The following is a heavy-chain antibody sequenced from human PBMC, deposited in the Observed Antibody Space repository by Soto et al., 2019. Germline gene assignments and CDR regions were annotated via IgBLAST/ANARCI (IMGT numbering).Heavy chain of an antibody. CDR3: AKGHCSGGSCYRRRSYYYYMDV. Sequence: SLRLSCAASGFTFSSYAMSWVRQAPGKGLEWVSAISGSGGSTYHADSVKGRFTISRDNSKNTLYLQMNSLRAEDTAVYYCAKGHCSGGSCYRRRSYYYYMDVWGKGTTVTVSS. CDR1: GFTFSSYA. J-gene: IGHJ6*03. D-gene: IGHD2-15*01. CDR2: ISGSGGST. V-gene: IGHV3-23*01.